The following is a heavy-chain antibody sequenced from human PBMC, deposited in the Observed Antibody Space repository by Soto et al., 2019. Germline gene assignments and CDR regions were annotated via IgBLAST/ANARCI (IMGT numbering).Heavy chain of an antibody. J-gene: IGHJ4*02. V-gene: IGHV1-3*01. Sequence: ASVKVSCKASGYTFTSYAMHWVRQAPGQRLEWMGWINAGNGNTKYSQKFQGRVTITRDTSASTAYMELSSLRSEDTAVYYCARVNDYVWGSYRSNCDYWGQGTLVTVYS. CDR1: GYTFTSYA. D-gene: IGHD3-16*02. CDR3: ARVNDYVWGSYRSNCDY. CDR2: INAGNGNT.